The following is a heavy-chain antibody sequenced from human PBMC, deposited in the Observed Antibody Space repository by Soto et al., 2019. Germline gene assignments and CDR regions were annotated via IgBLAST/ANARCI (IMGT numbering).Heavy chain of an antibody. J-gene: IGHJ4*02. CDR3: ARDAPPVSLSGNFDD. Sequence: GGSLRLSCAASGFTFSSYEMNWVRQAPGKGLEWVSYISSSGSTIYYAASVKGRFTISRDNAKNSLYLQMNSLRAEDTAVYYCARDAPPVSLSGNFDDWGQGTLVTVSS. D-gene: IGHD2-15*01. CDR1: GFTFSSYE. CDR2: ISSSGSTI. V-gene: IGHV3-48*03.